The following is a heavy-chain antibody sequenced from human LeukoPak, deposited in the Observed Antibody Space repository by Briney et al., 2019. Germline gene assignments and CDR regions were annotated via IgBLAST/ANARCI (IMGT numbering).Heavy chain of an antibody. D-gene: IGHD2-2*01. V-gene: IGHV3-9*01. CDR1: GFTFDDYA. J-gene: IGHJ4*02. Sequence: GGSLRLSCAASGFTFDDYAMHWVRQAPGKGLEWVSGISWNSGSIGYADSVKGRFTISRDNAKNSLYLQMNSLRAEDTALYYCAKDLRRYCSSTSCYQALVDYWDQGTLVTVSS. CDR2: ISWNSGSI. CDR3: AKDLRRYCSSTSCYQALVDY.